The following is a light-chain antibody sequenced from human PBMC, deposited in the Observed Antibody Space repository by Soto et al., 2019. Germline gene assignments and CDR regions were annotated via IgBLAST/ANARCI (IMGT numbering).Light chain of an antibody. CDR3: QQYYSTPRLT. CDR1: QSVLYSSNNKNY. Sequence: DIVMTQSPDSLAVSLGERATINCKSSQSVLYSSNNKNYLAWYQQKPGQPPKLLIYWASTRESGVPDRFSGSGSATDLTLTISSLQAEDVAVNYCQQYYSTPRLTFGGGTKVEIK. V-gene: IGKV4-1*01. CDR2: WAS. J-gene: IGKJ4*01.